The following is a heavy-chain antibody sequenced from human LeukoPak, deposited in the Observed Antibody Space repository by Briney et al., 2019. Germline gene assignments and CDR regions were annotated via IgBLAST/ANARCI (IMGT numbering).Heavy chain of an antibody. D-gene: IGHD5-24*01. V-gene: IGHV4-39*01. CDR3: ARQGRDGYNFLY. Sequence: SETLSLTCTVSGGSISSSSYYWGWIRQPPGKGLEWIGSIYYSGSTYYNPSLKSRVTISVDTSKNQFSLKLSSVTAADTAVYYCARQGRDGYNFLYWGQGTLVTVSS. CDR2: IYYSGST. CDR1: GGSISSSSYY. J-gene: IGHJ4*02.